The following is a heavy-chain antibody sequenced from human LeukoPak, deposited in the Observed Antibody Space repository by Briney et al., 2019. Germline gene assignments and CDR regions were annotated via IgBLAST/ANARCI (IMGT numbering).Heavy chain of an antibody. CDR3: AKYSSGWYGVPDY. CDR2: ISGSGGST. J-gene: IGHJ4*02. V-gene: IGHV3-23*01. CDR1: GYTFSSYA. D-gene: IGHD6-19*01. Sequence: GGSLRLSCAASGYTFSSYAMSWVRQAPGKGLEWVSAISGSGGSTYYADSVKGRFTISRDNSKNTLYLQMNSLRAEDTAVYYCAKYSSGWYGVPDYWGQGTLVTVSS.